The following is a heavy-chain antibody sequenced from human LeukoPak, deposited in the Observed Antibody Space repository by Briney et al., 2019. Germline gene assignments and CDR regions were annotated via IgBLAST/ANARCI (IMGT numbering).Heavy chain of an antibody. J-gene: IGHJ3*01. V-gene: IGHV1-2*02. Sequence: ASVKVSCKASGYTFTGYYMRWVRQAPGQGLEWMGWINPNSGGTNYAQKFQGRVTMTRDTSISTAYMELSRLRSDDTAVYYCARVWLLGLGNAFDFWGQGTMVTVSS. CDR2: INPNSGGT. D-gene: IGHD3-22*01. CDR3: ARVWLLGLGNAFDF. CDR1: GYTFTGYY.